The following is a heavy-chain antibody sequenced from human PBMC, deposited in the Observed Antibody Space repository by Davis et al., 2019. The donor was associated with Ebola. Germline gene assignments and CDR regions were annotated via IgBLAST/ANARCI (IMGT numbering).Heavy chain of an antibody. V-gene: IGHV3-30*18. CDR2: ISYDGSNK. CDR1: GFTFSSYG. J-gene: IGHJ6*04. D-gene: IGHD6-13*01. Sequence: GESLKISCAASGFTFSSYGMYWVRQAPGKGLEWVAVISYDGSNKYYADSVKGRFTISRDNSKNTLYLQMNSLRAEDTAVYYCAKSRVEQQLPSYYYYYYGMDVWGKGTTVTVSS. CDR3: AKSRVEQQLPSYYYYYYGMDV.